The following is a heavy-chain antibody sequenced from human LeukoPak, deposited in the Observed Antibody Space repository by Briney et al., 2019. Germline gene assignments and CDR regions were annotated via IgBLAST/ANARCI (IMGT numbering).Heavy chain of an antibody. D-gene: IGHD3-16*02. Sequence: GGSLRLSCAASGFTFSSYNMNWVRQAPGKGLEWVANIKQDGSEKYYVDSVKGRFTISRDNAKNSLYLQMNSLRAEDTAVYYCARSSLPDPFDYWGQGTLVTVSS. J-gene: IGHJ4*02. CDR3: ARSSLPDPFDY. CDR1: GFTFSSYN. V-gene: IGHV3-7*01. CDR2: IKQDGSEK.